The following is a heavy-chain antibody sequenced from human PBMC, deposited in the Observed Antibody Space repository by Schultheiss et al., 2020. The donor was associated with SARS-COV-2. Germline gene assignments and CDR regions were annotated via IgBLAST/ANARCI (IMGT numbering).Heavy chain of an antibody. Sequence: SQTLSLTCTVSGGSISSSSYYWSWIRQHPGKGLEWIGYIYYSGSTYYNPSLKSRVTISVDTSKNQFSLKLSSVTAADTAVYYCAREVSDIVVVVAATYYFDYWGQGTLVTVSS. CDR3: AREVSDIVVVVAATYYFDY. CDR2: IYYSGST. CDR1: GGSISSSSYY. J-gene: IGHJ4*02. D-gene: IGHD2-15*01. V-gene: IGHV4-31*03.